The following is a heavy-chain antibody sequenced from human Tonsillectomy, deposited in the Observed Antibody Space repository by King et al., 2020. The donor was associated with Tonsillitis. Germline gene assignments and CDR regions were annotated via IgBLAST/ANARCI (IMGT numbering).Heavy chain of an antibody. CDR1: GFTFSSYA. CDR2: ISGSGDIT. D-gene: IGHD6-19*01. J-gene: IGHJ2*01. CDR3: AKDQSSGGLPPYWYFDL. V-gene: IGHV3-23*04. Sequence: VQLVESGGGLVQPGGSLRLSCAASGFTFSSYAMSWVRQAPGKGLEWVSAISGSGDITYYADSVKGRFTISRDNSKNTLYLQMNSLRAEDTAVYYCAKDQSSGGLPPYWYFDLWGRGTLVTVSS.